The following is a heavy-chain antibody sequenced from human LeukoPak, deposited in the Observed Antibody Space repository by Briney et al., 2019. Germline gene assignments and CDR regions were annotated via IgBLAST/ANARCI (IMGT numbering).Heavy chain of an antibody. Sequence: SETLSLTCTVSGGSISSYYWSWIRQPPGKGLEWIGYIYYSGSTNYNPSLKSRVTISVDTSKNQFSLKLSSVTAADTAVYYCARDEYDFWSGYYSDYWGQGTLVTVSS. CDR2: IYYSGST. V-gene: IGHV4-59*12. D-gene: IGHD3-3*01. CDR1: GGSISSYY. CDR3: ARDEYDFWSGYYSDY. J-gene: IGHJ4*02.